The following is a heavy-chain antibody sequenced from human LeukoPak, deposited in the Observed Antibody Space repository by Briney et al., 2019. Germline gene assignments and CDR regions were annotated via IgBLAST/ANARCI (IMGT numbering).Heavy chain of an antibody. CDR3: ARDPGYGLGVDYGDY. D-gene: IGHD3-10*01. J-gene: IGHJ4*02. Sequence: PGGSLRLSCAASGFTVSGNYMSWVRQAPGKGLEWLSVIHRGGNTYYADSVKGRFTISRDCSKNTVFLQMDSLRAEDTAVYYCARDPGYGLGVDYGDYWGQGTLVTVSS. V-gene: IGHV3-66*01. CDR2: IHRGGNT. CDR1: GFTVSGNY.